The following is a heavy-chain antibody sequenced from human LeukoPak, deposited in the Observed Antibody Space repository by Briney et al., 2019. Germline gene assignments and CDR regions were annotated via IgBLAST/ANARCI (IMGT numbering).Heavy chain of an antibody. V-gene: IGHV1-69*05. J-gene: IGHJ3*02. CDR3: AREPIKQLWFRVAVTSDAFNI. CDR1: GATCCSNT. D-gene: IGHD5-18*01. Sequence: AASEKVSCKATGATCCSNTISWVRQAIRQPLGWMVKIIPIFCTGKYAQNFQSRVMITTIESTSSANMDLSSLRSVRTAVAYGAREPIKQLWFRVAVTSDAFNIWGQGTMVTVSS. CDR2: IIPIFCTG.